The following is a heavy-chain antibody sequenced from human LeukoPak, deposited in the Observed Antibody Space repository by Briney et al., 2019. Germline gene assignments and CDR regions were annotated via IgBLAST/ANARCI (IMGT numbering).Heavy chain of an antibody. CDR2: INHSGST. CDR1: GGSFSGYY. Sequence: SETLSLTCAVYGGSFSGYYWSWIRQPPGKGLEWIGEINHSGSTNYNLSLKSRVTISIDTSKNQFSLKLSSVTAADTAVYYCARAGYSSSRDAFDIWGQGTMVTVSS. D-gene: IGHD6-13*01. J-gene: IGHJ3*02. CDR3: ARAGYSSSRDAFDI. V-gene: IGHV4-34*01.